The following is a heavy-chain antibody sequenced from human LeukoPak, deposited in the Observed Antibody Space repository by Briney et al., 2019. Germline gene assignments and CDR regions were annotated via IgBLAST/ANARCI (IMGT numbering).Heavy chain of an antibody. CDR3: ATEYCASSSCRFDS. CDR2: IYYSGST. CDR1: GGSISSYY. J-gene: IGHJ4*02. Sequence: SETLSLTCIVSGGSISSYYWSWIRQPPGKGLEWIGYIYYSGSTNYNPSLRSRVTISLDTSKKQFSLKLTSVTAADTAIYYCATEYCASSSCRFDSWGQGTLVTVSS. V-gene: IGHV4-59*01. D-gene: IGHD2-2*01.